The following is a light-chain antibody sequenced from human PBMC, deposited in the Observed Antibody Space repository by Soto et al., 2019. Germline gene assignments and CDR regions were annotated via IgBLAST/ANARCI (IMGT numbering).Light chain of an antibody. Sequence: VLTHSPATLSLSPGERATLSCRASQSVSNYLAWYQQKPGQAPRLLIYDASNRATGIPARFSGSGSGTDFTLTISSLEPEDFAVYYCQQRSNWPPITFGQGTRLEIK. J-gene: IGKJ5*01. V-gene: IGKV3-11*01. CDR2: DAS. CDR3: QQRSNWPPIT. CDR1: QSVSNY.